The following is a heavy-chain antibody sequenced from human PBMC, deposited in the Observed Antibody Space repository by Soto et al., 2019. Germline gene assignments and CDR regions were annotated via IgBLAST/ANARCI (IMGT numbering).Heavy chain of an antibody. D-gene: IGHD3-22*01. CDR1: VFTFSSYG. J-gene: IGHJ4*02. V-gene: IGHV3-33*01. CDR3: ARDLDDSSGYYQPPGDY. Sequence: GGSLRLSCAASVFTFSSYGMHWVRQARGKGLEWVAVIWYDGSNKYYADSVKGRFTISRDNSKNTLYLQMNSLRAEDTAVYYCARDLDDSSGYYQPPGDYWGQGTLVTVSS. CDR2: IWYDGSNK.